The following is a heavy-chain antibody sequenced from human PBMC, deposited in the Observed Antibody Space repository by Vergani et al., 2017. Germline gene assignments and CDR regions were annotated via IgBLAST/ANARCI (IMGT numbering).Heavy chain of an antibody. Sequence: QVQLQPWGAGLLNPSETLSLTCAVYGGSFSGYYLSWIRQPPGKGLAWIGEINHCGSTNYNPALKSRVTIPVDTSKNQFFLKLSSVTAADTAVYYCASTPLGKGGDYVDYWGQGTLVTVSA. CDR1: GGSFSGYY. CDR2: INHCGST. J-gene: IGHJ4*02. CDR3: ASTPLGKGGDYVDY. D-gene: IGHD7-27*01. V-gene: IGHV4-34*01.